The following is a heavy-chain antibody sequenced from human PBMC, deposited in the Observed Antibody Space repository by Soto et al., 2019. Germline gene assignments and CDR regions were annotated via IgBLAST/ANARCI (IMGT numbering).Heavy chain of an antibody. J-gene: IGHJ3*02. V-gene: IGHV4-61*01. CDR2: IYYSGNT. CDR1: GGSVSSGSYY. D-gene: IGHD2-8*02. CDR3: ARVRCSGGVCNTAGTQVAFEI. Sequence: PSETLSLTCTVSGGSVSSGSYYWSWIRQPPGKGLEWIGDIYYSGNTNYNPSLQSRVTISVDTSKTQFSLKVGSVIAADAAMFYCARVRCSGGVCNTAGTQVAFEIWGEGTMVTFSS.